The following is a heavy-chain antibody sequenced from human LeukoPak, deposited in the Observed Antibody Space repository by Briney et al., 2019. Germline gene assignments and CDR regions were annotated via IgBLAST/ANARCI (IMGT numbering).Heavy chain of an antibody. CDR1: GFTFSSYG. Sequence: GGSLRLSCAASGFTFSSYGMHWVRQAPGKGLERVAVIWYDGSNKYYADSVKGRFTISRDNSKNTLYLQMNSLRAEDTAVYYCARDRYYGDHTQVDYWGQGTLVTVSS. CDR2: IWYDGSNK. CDR3: ARDRYYGDHTQVDY. D-gene: IGHD4-17*01. J-gene: IGHJ4*02. V-gene: IGHV3-33*01.